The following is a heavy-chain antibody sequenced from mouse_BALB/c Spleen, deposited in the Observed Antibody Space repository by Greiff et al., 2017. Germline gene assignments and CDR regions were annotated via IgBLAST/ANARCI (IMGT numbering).Heavy chain of an antibody. CDR1: GYTFSSYW. CDR2: ILPGSGST. CDR3: ARRTTATDY. V-gene: IGHV1-9*01. Sequence: QVQLKQPGAELMKPGASVKISCKATGYTFSSYWIEWVKQRPGHGLEWIGEILPGSGSTNYNEKFKGKATFTADTSSNTAYMQLSSLTSEDSAVYYCARRTTATDYWGQGTTLTVSS. D-gene: IGHD1-2*01. J-gene: IGHJ2*01.